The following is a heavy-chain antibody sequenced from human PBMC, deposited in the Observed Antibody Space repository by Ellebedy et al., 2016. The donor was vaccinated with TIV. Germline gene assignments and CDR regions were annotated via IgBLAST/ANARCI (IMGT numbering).Heavy chain of an antibody. CDR3: AKESYYYDSSGYHPLYYFDY. D-gene: IGHD3-22*01. J-gene: IGHJ4*02. Sequence: GESLKISCAASGFTFSSYSMNWVRQAPGKGLEWVSAISGSGGSTYYADSVKGRFTISRDNSKNTLYLQMNSLRAEDTAVYYCAKESYYYDSSGYHPLYYFDYWGQGTLVTVSS. CDR2: ISGSGGST. V-gene: IGHV3-23*01. CDR1: GFTFSSYS.